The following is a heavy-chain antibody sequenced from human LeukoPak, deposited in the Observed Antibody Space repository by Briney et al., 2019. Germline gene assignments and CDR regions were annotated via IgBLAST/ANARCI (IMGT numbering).Heavy chain of an antibody. CDR1: GFTFSSYA. V-gene: IGHV3-23*01. CDR2: ISGSGGST. J-gene: IGHJ4*02. Sequence: PGGSLRLSCAASGFTFSSYAMSWVRQAPGKGLEWVSAISGSGGSTYYADSVKGRFTISRDNSKNTLYLQMNSLRAEYTAVYYRAKEGRDGYNYGIGYWGQGTLVTVSS. CDR3: AKEGRDGYNYGIGY. D-gene: IGHD5-24*01.